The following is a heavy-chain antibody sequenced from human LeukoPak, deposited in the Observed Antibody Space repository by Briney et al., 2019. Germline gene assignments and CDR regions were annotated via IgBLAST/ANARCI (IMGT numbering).Heavy chain of an antibody. CDR3: ARLSAGIRPNFDY. D-gene: IGHD6-19*01. J-gene: IGHJ4*02. V-gene: IGHV4-59*08. Sequence: SETLSLTCTVSGGSFSSYYWSWIRQPPGKGLEWIGYIFYSGSTNYNPSLKSRVTISVDTSKSQFSLKLSSVTAADTAVYYCARLSAGIRPNFDYWGQGTLVTVSS. CDR2: IFYSGST. CDR1: GGSFSSYY.